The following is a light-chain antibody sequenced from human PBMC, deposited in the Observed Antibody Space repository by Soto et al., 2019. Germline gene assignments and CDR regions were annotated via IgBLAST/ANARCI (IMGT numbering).Light chain of an antibody. CDR2: DVS. J-gene: IGLJ1*01. V-gene: IGLV2-14*03. CDR1: SSDVGGYNY. CDR3: TSYTSSGIDTHV. Sequence: QSALTQPASVSGSPGQSITISCTGTSSDVGGYNYVSWYQQHSGKAPKLMIYDVSNRPSGISNRFSGSKSGDTASLTISGLQAEDEADYYCTSYTSSGIDTHVFRTGTKVPVL.